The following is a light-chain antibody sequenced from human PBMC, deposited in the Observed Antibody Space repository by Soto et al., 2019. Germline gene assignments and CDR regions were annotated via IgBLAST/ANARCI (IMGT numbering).Light chain of an antibody. V-gene: IGLV2-14*01. Sequence: QSALTQPASVSGSPGQSITICCTGTSSDVGGYNYVSWYQQHPGKAPKLMIYEVSNRPSGVPNRCSGSKSGNTASLTISGLQAEDEADYYCSSYTSSSTLVFGGGTKLTV. J-gene: IGLJ2*01. CDR3: SSYTSSSTLV. CDR2: EVS. CDR1: SSDVGGYNY.